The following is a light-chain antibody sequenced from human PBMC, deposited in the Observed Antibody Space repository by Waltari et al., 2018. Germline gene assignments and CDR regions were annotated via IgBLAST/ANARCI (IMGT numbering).Light chain of an antibody. J-gene: IGLJ1*01. CDR1: SANIGSTP. V-gene: IGLV1-44*01. CDR3: AAWDDSLTSFV. CDR2: SNN. Sequence: QSVLTQPPSVSGTPGQRVTISCSGSSANIGSTPVTWYHQLPGTAPKVLIYSNNQRPSGVPDRFAGSKSGTLASLAISGLQSEDEADYYCAAWDDSLTSFVFGSGTTVTVL.